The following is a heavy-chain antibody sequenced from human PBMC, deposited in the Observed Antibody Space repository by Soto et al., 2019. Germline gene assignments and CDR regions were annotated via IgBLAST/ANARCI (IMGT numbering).Heavy chain of an antibody. D-gene: IGHD3-22*01. J-gene: IGHJ6*02. CDR3: AGGGSDYESRGYYQGHV. V-gene: IGHV1-69*12. Sequence: QVQLVQSGAEVKKPGSSEKVSCKSSGGTFSNYGFSWVRQAPGQGLERMGVIVPIFGAEHPQKFQGRVTITADESTNTVFRELRGLRSEETAGDFCAGGGSDYESRGYYQGHVWGQGTTVTVSS. CDR1: GGTFSNYG. CDR2: IVPIFGA.